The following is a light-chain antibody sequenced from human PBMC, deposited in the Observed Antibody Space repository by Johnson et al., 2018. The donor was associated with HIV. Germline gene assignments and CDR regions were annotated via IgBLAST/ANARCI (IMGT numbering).Light chain of an antibody. V-gene: IGLV1-51*01. CDR3: GTWDSSLSVYV. CDR2: DNN. CDR1: SSNIENNY. Sequence: QSVLTQPPSMSAAPGQRVAISCSGSSSNIENNYVSWYQQLPGTAPKLLIYDNNKRPSGIPDRFSGSKSGTSATLGITGLQTGGEADYYCGTWDSSLSVYVFGTGTKVTVL. J-gene: IGLJ1*01.